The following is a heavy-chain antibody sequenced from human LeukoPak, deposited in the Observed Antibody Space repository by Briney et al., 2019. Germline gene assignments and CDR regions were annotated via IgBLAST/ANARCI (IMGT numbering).Heavy chain of an antibody. CDR2: IYSGDSNT. D-gene: IGHD2-15*01. CDR3: ARHCRLSKGGFDS. J-gene: IGHJ4*02. Sequence: GESLKISCQASADDFTNHWIGWVRQMPGKGLEWMGLIYSGDSNTMYSPSFQGQVTMSVDKSTSTAYLQWNSLKASDTAMYYCARHCRLSKGGFDSWGQGTLVAVSS. V-gene: IGHV5-51*01. CDR1: ADDFTNHW.